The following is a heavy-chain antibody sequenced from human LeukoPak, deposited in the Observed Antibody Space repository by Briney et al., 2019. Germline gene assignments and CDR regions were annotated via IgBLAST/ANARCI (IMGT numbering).Heavy chain of an antibody. D-gene: IGHD1-26*01. J-gene: IGHJ3*02. CDR3: AKAGSYFGFGAFDI. CDR2: ISGSGGST. CDR1: GFTFSSYA. V-gene: IGHV3-23*01. Sequence: GGSLRLSCAASGFTFSSYAMSWVRQATGKGLEWVSAISGSGGSTDCADSAKGRFTISRDNSKNTLYLQMNSLRAEDTAVYYCAKAGSYFGFGAFDIWGQGTMVTVSS.